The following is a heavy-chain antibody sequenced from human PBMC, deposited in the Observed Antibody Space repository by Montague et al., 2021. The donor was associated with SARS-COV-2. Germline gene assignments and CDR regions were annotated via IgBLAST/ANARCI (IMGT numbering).Heavy chain of an antibody. Sequence: SKTLSLTCTVSGGSISTYYWSWIRQPPGKGLEWIGYIYYSGSTNYYPSLKSRVTIPVDTSKNQFSLKLSSVTAADTAVYYCARADITMVRGVNRLALDIWGQGTRVTVSS. CDR3: ARADITMVRGVNRLALDI. V-gene: IGHV4-59*01. J-gene: IGHJ3*02. D-gene: IGHD3-10*01. CDR1: GGSISTYY. CDR2: IYYSGST.